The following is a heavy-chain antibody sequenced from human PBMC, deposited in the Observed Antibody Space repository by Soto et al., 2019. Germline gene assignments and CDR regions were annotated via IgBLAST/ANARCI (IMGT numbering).Heavy chain of an antibody. Sequence: QVQLQESGPGLLKPSETLSLTCTVSGGSISSYYWSLIRQPTGKGLEWIGYIYYTGSTTYNPSLKSRVTMSVDTSNKQFSLKLSSVTAADTAVYYCAREMTGSQYYFDSWGQGTLVTVSS. V-gene: IGHV4-59*01. CDR1: GGSISSYY. J-gene: IGHJ4*02. CDR3: AREMTGSQYYFDS. CDR2: IYYTGST. D-gene: IGHD3-9*01.